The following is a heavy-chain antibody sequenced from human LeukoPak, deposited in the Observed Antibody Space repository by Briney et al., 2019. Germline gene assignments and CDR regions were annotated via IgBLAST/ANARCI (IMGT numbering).Heavy chain of an antibody. CDR2: ISSSGGIM. CDR3: ARERIRAAVTGWFDS. D-gene: IGHD2-15*01. Sequence: GGSLRLSCAASGFTFSDYDMSWIRQAPGKGLEWVAKISSSGGIMYYADSSKGRFNISRDKGQKSLYLQMTSLRAEDAALYYCARERIRAAVTGWFDSWGQGTLVTVSS. J-gene: IGHJ5*01. V-gene: IGHV3-11*04. CDR1: GFTFSDYD.